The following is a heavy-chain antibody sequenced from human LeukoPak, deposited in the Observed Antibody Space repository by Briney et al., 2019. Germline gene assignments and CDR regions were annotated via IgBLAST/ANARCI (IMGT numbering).Heavy chain of an antibody. J-gene: IGHJ4*02. CDR2: ITGSGEST. V-gene: IGHV3-23*01. Sequence: GGSLRLSCAASGFSFSRYAMSWVRQAPGKGLEWVSGITGSGESTAYADSVKGRFTISRDNAKNSLYLQINSLRAEDTAVYYCARGPPADYWGQGTLVTVSS. CDR1: GFSFSRYA. CDR3: ARGPPADY.